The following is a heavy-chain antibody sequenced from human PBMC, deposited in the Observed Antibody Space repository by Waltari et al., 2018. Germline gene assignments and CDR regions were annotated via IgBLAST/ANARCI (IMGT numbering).Heavy chain of an antibody. V-gene: IGHV4-59*08. CDR2: IYYRGST. J-gene: IGHJ6*02. Sequence: QVQLQESGPGLVKPSETLSLTCTVSGGSISSYYWSWIRQPPGKGLEWIGYIYYRGSTSYNPSLKSRVTISVDTSKNQFSLKLSSVTAADSATYYCARQSRGHQVAGMDVWGHGTTVTVSS. D-gene: IGHD5-12*01. CDR3: ARQSRGHQVAGMDV. CDR1: GGSISSYY.